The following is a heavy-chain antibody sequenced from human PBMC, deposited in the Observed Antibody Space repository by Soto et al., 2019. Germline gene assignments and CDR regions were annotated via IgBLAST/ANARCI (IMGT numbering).Heavy chain of an antibody. CDR2: ISYDGSNK. Sequence: GSLRLSCAASGFTFSSYGMHWVRQAPGKGLEWVAVISYDGSNKYYADSVKGRFTISRDNSKNTLYLQMNSLRAEDTAVYYCAKDGQVAATRMYYYYYMDVWGKGTTVTVSS. V-gene: IGHV3-30*18. CDR3: AKDGQVAATRMYYYYYMDV. J-gene: IGHJ6*03. D-gene: IGHD2-15*01. CDR1: GFTFSSYG.